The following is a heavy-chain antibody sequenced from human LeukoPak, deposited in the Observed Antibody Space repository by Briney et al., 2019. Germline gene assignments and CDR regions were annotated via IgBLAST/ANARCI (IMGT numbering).Heavy chain of an antibody. J-gene: IGHJ6*02. CDR3: ARMPRVDYYYYYGMDV. CDR1: GYIFTSYW. V-gene: IGHV5-51*01. Sequence: GESLKISCKGSGYIFTSYWIGWVRQMPGKGLEWMGIIYPGDSDTRYSPSFQGQVTISADKSISTAYPQWSSLKASDTAMYYCARMPRVDYYYYYGMDVWGQGTTVTVSS. D-gene: IGHD2-2*01. CDR2: IYPGDSDT.